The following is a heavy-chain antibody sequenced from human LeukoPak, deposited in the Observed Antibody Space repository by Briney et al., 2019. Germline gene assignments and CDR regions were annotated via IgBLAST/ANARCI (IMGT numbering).Heavy chain of an antibody. V-gene: IGHV4-34*01. Sequence: SETLSLTCAVYGGSFSGYYWTWIRQPPGKGLEGIGEISHSGTTNYNPSLKTRVTVSGDTSKKQFSLRLTSVTAADTAVYYCAIYYFDRSGHYLPYDYWGQGTLVTVSS. CDR1: GGSFSGYY. J-gene: IGHJ4*02. CDR3: AIYYFDRSGHYLPYDY. CDR2: ISHSGTT. D-gene: IGHD3-22*01.